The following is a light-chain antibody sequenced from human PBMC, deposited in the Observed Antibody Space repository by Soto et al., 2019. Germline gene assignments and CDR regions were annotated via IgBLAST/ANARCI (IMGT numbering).Light chain of an antibody. CDR2: NNN. CDR1: SSNIGSNT. J-gene: IGLJ1*01. Sequence: QSVLTQPPSASWTPGQRVTISCSGSSSNIGSNTVNWYQQLPGTAPKLLIYNNNQRPSGVPDRFYGSKSGTSASLAISGLQSEDEAAYYCAACDDSLNVLVFGTGTKVTVL. V-gene: IGLV1-44*01. CDR3: AACDDSLNVLV.